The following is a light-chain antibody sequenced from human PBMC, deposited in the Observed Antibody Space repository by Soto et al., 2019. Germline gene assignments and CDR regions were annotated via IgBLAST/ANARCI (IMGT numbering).Light chain of an antibody. J-gene: IGKJ2*02. Sequence: IVMTQSPDSLAVSLGERATINCKSSQRVLYSSNNKNYLAWYQQKPGQPPKLLIYWASTRESGVPDRFSSSGYGTDFTLTISSLQAEDVAVYYCQQYYSTPRTFGQGTKLEIK. V-gene: IGKV4-1*01. CDR1: QRVLYSSNNKNY. CDR3: QQYYSTPRT. CDR2: WAS.